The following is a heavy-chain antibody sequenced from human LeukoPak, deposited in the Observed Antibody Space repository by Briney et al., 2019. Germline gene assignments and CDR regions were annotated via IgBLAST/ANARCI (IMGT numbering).Heavy chain of an antibody. CDR2: ISGSNSSM. V-gene: IGHV3-23*01. CDR1: GFTFSNYA. Sequence: GGSLRLSCAASGFTFSNYAMSWVRQAPGKGLEWVSAISGSNSSMSYADSVKGRFVISRDNSKNTLFLQMNSLKASDTAMYYCARVLWTWALNYYYGMDVWGQGTTVTVSS. CDR3: ARVLWTWALNYYYGMDV. J-gene: IGHJ6*02. D-gene: IGHD3/OR15-3a*01.